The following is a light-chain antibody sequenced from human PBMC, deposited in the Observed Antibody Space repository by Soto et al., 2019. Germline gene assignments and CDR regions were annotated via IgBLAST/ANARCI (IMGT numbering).Light chain of an antibody. CDR3: QQYGTSPVT. Sequence: EIVLTQSPGTLSLSAGERATLSCRARPSVSSNFLAWYQQKPGQAPRLLIYGASSRATGIPDRFSGSGSGTDFTLTISRLEPEDFAVYYCQQYGTSPVTFGGGTKVDI. CDR2: GAS. CDR1: PSVSSNF. V-gene: IGKV3-20*01. J-gene: IGKJ4*01.